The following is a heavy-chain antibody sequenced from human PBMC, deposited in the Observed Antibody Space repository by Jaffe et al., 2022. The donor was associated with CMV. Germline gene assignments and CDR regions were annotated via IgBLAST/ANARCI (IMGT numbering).Heavy chain of an antibody. V-gene: IGHV4-59*02. Sequence: VQLQESGPGLVKSSETLSLTCTVSGAAVTAFYWNWIRQPPGKGLEWLGHIYYSGSANYNPSLRGRITISIDTSKTQLSLKLNSVTAADTAVYYCARGGVTYHSDNTLDAFHVWGQGTTVTVSS. J-gene: IGHJ3*01. CDR2: IYYSGSA. CDR3: ARGGVTYHSDNTLDAFHV. CDR1: GAAVTAFY. D-gene: IGHD2-21*02.